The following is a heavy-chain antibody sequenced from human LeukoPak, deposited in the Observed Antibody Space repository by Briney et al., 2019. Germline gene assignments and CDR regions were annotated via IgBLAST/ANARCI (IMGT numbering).Heavy chain of an antibody. Sequence: NPSETLSFTCTVSGGSISSSSYYWGWIRQPPGKGLEWIGSIYYSGSTYYNPSLKSRVTISVDTSKNQFSLKLSSVTAADTAVYCCARHRPQLWLREEVWYFDYWGQGTLVTVSS. J-gene: IGHJ4*02. CDR2: IYYSGST. CDR1: GGSISSSSYY. D-gene: IGHD5-18*01. CDR3: ARHRPQLWLREEVWYFDY. V-gene: IGHV4-39*01.